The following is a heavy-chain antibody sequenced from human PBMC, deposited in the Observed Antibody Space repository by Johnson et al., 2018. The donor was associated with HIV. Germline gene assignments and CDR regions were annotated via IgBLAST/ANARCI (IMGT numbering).Heavy chain of an antibody. CDR1: GFTFSSYA. D-gene: IGHD5-24*01. V-gene: IGHV3-30-3*01. J-gene: IGHJ3*02. Sequence: VQLVESGGGVVQPGRSLRLSCAASGFTFSSYAMHWVRQAPGKGLEWVAVISYDGSNKYYADSVKGRFTISRDNSKNTLYLQMNSLRVEDTAVYYCARGRGMATRTGAFDIWGQGTMVTVSS. CDR3: ARGRGMATRTGAFDI. CDR2: ISYDGSNK.